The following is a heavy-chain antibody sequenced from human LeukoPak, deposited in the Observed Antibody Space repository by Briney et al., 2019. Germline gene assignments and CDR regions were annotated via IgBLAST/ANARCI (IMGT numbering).Heavy chain of an antibody. CDR3: ARFDFWSGYYYGMDV. V-gene: IGHV1-3*01. Sequence: GASVKVSCKASGYTFTSYGISWVRQAPGQRLEWMGWINAGNGNTKYSQKFQGRATITRDTSASTAYMELSSLRSEDTAVYYCARFDFWSGYYYGMDVWGQGTTVTVSS. J-gene: IGHJ6*02. CDR2: INAGNGNT. D-gene: IGHD3-3*01. CDR1: GYTFTSYG.